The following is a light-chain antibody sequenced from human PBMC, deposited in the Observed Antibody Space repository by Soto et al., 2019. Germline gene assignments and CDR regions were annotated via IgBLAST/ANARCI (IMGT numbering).Light chain of an antibody. CDR1: SSDVGGYNY. Sequence: QSALTQPASVSGSPGQWITISCTGTSSDVGGYNYVSWFQQHPGKAPKLMIYDVSNRPSGISNRFSGSKSGNTASLTISGLQAEDEADYYCSSYTTSSTYVFGTGTKLTVL. V-gene: IGLV2-14*03. CDR2: DVS. J-gene: IGLJ1*01. CDR3: SSYTTSSTYV.